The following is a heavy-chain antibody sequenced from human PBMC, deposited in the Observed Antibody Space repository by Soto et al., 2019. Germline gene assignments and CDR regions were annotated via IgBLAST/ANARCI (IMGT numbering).Heavy chain of an antibody. CDR1: GFTFTVYA. CDR3: VNILMQHDFEGG. Sequence: EVQMVASGGDLVQPGSSLRLSCLASGFTFTVYAFHWVRQAPGKGLEFVAAISSDGTKTYYAEFVKGRFTISRDTSKNTLFLQMNRLRAEDTAVYYCVNILMQHDFEGGWGQGTLVTVSS. J-gene: IGHJ4*02. D-gene: IGHD3-3*01. CDR2: ISSDGTKT. V-gene: IGHV3-64D*08.